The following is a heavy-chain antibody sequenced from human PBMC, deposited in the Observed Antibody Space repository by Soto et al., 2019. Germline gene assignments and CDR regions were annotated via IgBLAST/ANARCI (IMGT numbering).Heavy chain of an antibody. D-gene: IGHD4-4*01. J-gene: IGHJ6*02. CDR1: GYTFSTYV. Sequence: QVQLVQSGAEVKKPGASVKVSCKASGYTFSTYVMHWVRQAPGQRLEWMGWINAGNDNTKFSQKFQGRATITRDTSASTVYMEVSSLSSEETAGYYCARVGQYYYGMDVWGQGTTVTVSS. V-gene: IGHV1-3*01. CDR2: INAGNDNT. CDR3: ARVGQYYYGMDV.